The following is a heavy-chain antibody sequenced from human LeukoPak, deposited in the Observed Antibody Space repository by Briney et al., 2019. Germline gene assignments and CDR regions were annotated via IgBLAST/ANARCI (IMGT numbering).Heavy chain of an antibody. Sequence: GGSLRLSCAASGFTFINAWMTWVRQAPGKGLEWVGRIKSKTDGGTTDYAAPVKGRFTISRDDSKNTLYLQMNSLKTEDTAVYYCTTGETSMYYYDSSGYYMFYWGLGTLVTVSS. V-gene: IGHV3-15*01. CDR1: GFTFINAW. CDR2: IKSKTDGGTT. J-gene: IGHJ4*02. CDR3: TTGETSMYYYDSSGYYMFY. D-gene: IGHD3-22*01.